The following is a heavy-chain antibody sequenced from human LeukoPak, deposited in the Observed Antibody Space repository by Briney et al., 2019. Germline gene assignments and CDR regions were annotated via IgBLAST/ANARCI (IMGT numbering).Heavy chain of an antibody. CDR3: AREAVLAAAGFDP. CDR2: INAGNGNT. J-gene: IGHJ5*02. Sequence: ASVKVSCKASGYTFTSYAMHWVRQAPGQRLEWMGWINAGNGNTKYSQKFQGRVTITRDTSASTAYMELSSLRSEDTAVYYCAREAVLAAAGFDPWGQGTLVTVSS. V-gene: IGHV1-3*01. D-gene: IGHD6-13*01. CDR1: GYTFTSYA.